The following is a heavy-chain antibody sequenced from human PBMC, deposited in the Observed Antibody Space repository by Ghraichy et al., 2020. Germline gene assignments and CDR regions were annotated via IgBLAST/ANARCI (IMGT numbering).Heavy chain of an antibody. CDR3: ARDNYGDSGGPFDY. CDR1: GFSFSTYW. V-gene: IGHV3-7*01. D-gene: IGHD2-21*01. CDR2: INLDGGEI. Sequence: GEPLNISCGASGFSFSTYWMSWVRQTSGKGLEWVGNINLDGGEINYVDSVKGRFTISRDNARMSLDLQMNSLRVEDTAVYYCARDNYGDSGGPFDYWGLGTLVTVSS. J-gene: IGHJ4*02.